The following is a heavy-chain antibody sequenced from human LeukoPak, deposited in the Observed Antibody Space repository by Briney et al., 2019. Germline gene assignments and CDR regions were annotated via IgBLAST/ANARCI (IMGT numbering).Heavy chain of an antibody. D-gene: IGHD3-9*01. CDR3: ARHRKHYDILTGSPYGMDV. Sequence: GESLKISCKGSGYSFTSYWIGWVRQMPGKGLEWMGIIYPGDSDTRYSPSFQGQVTISAGKSISTAYLQWSSLKASDTAMYYCARHRKHYDILTGSPYGMDVWGKGTTVTVSS. V-gene: IGHV5-51*01. CDR1: GYSFTSYW. CDR2: IYPGDSDT. J-gene: IGHJ6*04.